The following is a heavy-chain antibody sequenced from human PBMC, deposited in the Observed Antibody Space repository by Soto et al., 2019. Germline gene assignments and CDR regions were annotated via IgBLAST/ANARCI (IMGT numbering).Heavy chain of an antibody. CDR2: ISYDGSNK. D-gene: IGHD2-15*01. CDR3: AREWSDIVVVVAATYYFDY. CDR1: GFTFSSYA. Sequence: GGSLRLSCAASGFTFSSYAMHWVRQAPGKGLEWVAVISYDGSNKYYADSVKGRFTISRDNSKNTLYLQMNSLRAEDTAVYYCAREWSDIVVVVAATYYFDYWGQGTLVTVSS. V-gene: IGHV3-30-3*01. J-gene: IGHJ4*02.